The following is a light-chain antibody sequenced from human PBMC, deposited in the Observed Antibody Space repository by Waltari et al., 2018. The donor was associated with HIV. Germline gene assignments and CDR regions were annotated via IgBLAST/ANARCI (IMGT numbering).Light chain of an antibody. V-gene: IGLV2-14*03. J-gene: IGLJ3*02. CDR1: AAVIGGSNS. CDR2: HGN. Sequence: QSDLTQPASVSGSPGQSVTISCTGTAAVIGGSNSVSWYQHHPGKAPKLIIFHGNNRPTGISSRFAGSKSGNTASLTISGLQTEDEADFYCSSYMDYGTLVFGGGTKLTVL. CDR3: SSYMDYGTLV.